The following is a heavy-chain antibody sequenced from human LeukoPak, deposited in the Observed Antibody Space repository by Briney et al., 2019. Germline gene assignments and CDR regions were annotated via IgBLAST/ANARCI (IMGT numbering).Heavy chain of an antibody. D-gene: IGHD3-10*01. CDR3: AKDSKRWKTYYYESGNYYFDY. Sequence: PGGSLTLSCAAPGFTFNNYGMHWVRQAPGKGLVGVAFIRFDGSNNYYAHCVKGRFTMSRDNSKNTLYLQMNSLRAEDTAVYFCAKDSKRWKTYYYESGNYYFDYWGQGTLVTVSS. J-gene: IGHJ4*02. CDR2: IRFDGSNN. V-gene: IGHV3-30*02. CDR1: GFTFNNYG.